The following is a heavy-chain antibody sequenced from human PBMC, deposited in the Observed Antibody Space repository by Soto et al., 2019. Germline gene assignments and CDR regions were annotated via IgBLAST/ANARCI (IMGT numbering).Heavy chain of an antibody. Sequence: EVQLVESGGGLVQPGGSLRLSCIASELTFSTSWMHWVRQAPGKGPVWISRINTDGSDVTYADSVKGRFAVSRDNAKNTLYLQMNSLRVEDTAVYFCARGNIAVAVRGLFDYWGQGTLVTDSS. D-gene: IGHD6-19*01. CDR2: INTDGSDV. J-gene: IGHJ4*02. V-gene: IGHV3-74*03. CDR3: ARGNIAVAVRGLFDY. CDR1: ELTFSTSW.